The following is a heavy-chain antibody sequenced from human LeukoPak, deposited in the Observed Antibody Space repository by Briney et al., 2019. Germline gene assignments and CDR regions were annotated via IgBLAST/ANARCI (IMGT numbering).Heavy chain of an antibody. CDR3: VGGLYYDILTGYYGNAFDI. CDR2: ISAYNGNT. D-gene: IGHD3-9*01. Sequence: ASVKVSCKASGYTFTSYGISWVRQAPGQGLEWMGWISAYNGNTNYAQKLQGRVTMTTDTSTSTAYMELRSLRSDDTAVYYCVGGLYYDILTGYYGNAFDIWGQGTMVTVSS. J-gene: IGHJ3*02. V-gene: IGHV1-18*01. CDR1: GYTFTSYG.